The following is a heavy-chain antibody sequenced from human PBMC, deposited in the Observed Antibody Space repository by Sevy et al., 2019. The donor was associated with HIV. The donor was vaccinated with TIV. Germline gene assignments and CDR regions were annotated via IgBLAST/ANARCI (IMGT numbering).Heavy chain of an antibody. D-gene: IGHD1-1*01. CDR1: GYSFSTYW. CDR3: ARRGIQLRGSDYFYYGLDV. CDR2: IFPGDSDT. V-gene: IGHV5-51*01. Sequence: GESLKISCKGSGYSFSTYWIAWVRQMPGKGLELMGLIFPGDSDTRYSPSFQGQVTISADKSIRTSYQQWNSLKASDTATYYCARRGIQLRGSDYFYYGLDVWGQGTTVTVSS. J-gene: IGHJ6*02.